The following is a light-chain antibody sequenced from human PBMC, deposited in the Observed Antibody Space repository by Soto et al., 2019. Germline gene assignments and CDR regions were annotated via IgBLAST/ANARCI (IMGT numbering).Light chain of an antibody. CDR2: EVS. V-gene: IGLV2-14*01. CDR3: NSYTGSSTRFV. CDR1: SSDVGAYNY. J-gene: IGLJ1*01. Sequence: QSALTQPASVSGSPGQSVTISCTGTSSDVGAYNYVSWYQQHPGKAPKLRIYEVSNRPSGVSNRFSGSKSGNTASLTISGLQAEDDADYYCNSYTGSSTRFVFGTGTKLTVL.